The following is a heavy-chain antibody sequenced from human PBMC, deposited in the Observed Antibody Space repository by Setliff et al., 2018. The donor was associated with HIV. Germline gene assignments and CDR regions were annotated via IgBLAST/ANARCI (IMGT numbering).Heavy chain of an antibody. D-gene: IGHD6-13*01. CDR2: IYHNGNT. CDR3: AIESIAAAGHNWFDP. CDR1: GYSISSSNW. J-gene: IGHJ5*02. V-gene: IGHV4-28*03. Sequence: SETLSLTCAVSGYSISSSNWWAWFRQPPGKGLEWIGYIYHNGNTNYNPSLRSRVTMSIDTSKNQFSLKLSSVTAADTAVYYCAIESIAAAGHNWFDPWGQGQWSPSPQ.